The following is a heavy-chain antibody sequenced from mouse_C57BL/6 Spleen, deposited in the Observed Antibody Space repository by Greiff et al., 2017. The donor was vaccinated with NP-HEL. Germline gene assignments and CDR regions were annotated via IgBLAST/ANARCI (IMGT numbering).Heavy chain of an antibody. CDR3: ARGGYYYGSRYKGYFEV. CDR1: GFTFSSYA. V-gene: IGHV5-4*03. CDR2: ISDGGSYT. J-gene: IGHJ1*03. Sequence: EVKLVESGGGLVKPGGSLKLSCAASGFTFSSYAMSWVRQTPEKRLEWVATISDGGSYTYYPDNVKGRFTISRDNGKNNLYLQMSHLKSEDTAMYYWARGGYYYGSRYKGYFEVWGTGTTVTVSS. D-gene: IGHD1-1*01.